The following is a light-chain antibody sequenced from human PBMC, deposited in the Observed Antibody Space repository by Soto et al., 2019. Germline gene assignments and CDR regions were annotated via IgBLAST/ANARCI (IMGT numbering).Light chain of an antibody. Sequence: PDLNSPVSGKRVDGRSLSIFKTKTSSDVGGYNYVSWYQHHPGKAPKLMIFDVSNRPSGVSNRFSGSKSGNTASLTISGLQPVDEADYDCSSYTTINARQIVCGTETKVTVL. CDR3: SSYTTINARQIV. V-gene: IGLV2-14*03. CDR1: SSDVGGYNY. CDR2: DVS. J-gene: IGLJ1*01.